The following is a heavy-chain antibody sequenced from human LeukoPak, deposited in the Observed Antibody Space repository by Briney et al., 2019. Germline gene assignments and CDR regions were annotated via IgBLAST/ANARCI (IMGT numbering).Heavy chain of an antibody. J-gene: IGHJ6*02. CDR2: ISSSGSSI. Sequence: PGGSLRLSCAASGFTVSSNYMTWVRQAPGKGLEWVSYISSSGSSIYYADSVKGRFSISRDNAKNSLYLQMNSLRAEDTAVYYCARDRRGDYGDLLYYYVMDVWGQGTTVTVFS. CDR3: ARDRRGDYGDLLYYYVMDV. CDR1: GFTVSSNY. D-gene: IGHD4-17*01. V-gene: IGHV3-48*03.